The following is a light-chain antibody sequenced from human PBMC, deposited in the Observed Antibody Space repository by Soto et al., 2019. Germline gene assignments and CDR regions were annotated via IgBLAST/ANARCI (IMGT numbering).Light chain of an antibody. V-gene: IGLV9-49*01. J-gene: IGLJ1*01. CDR3: GADHGGGSNFVYV. CDR2: VGTGGIVG. CDR1: SGYSNYK. Sequence: QLVLTQPPSALASLRASVTLTCTMSSGYSNYKVDWYQQRPGKGPRFVMRVGTGGIVGSKGDGIPDRFSVLGSGLNRYLTINNIQEDDESDYYCGADHGGGSNFVYVFGTGTKVTVL.